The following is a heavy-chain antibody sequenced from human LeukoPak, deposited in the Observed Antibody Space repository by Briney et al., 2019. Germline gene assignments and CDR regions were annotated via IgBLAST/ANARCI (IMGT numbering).Heavy chain of an antibody. D-gene: IGHD6-19*01. CDR2: IYYSGST. J-gene: IGHJ4*02. CDR3: ARDSGWYHYFDY. Sequence: PSETLSLTCTVSGGSISSHYWSWIRQPPGKGLEWIGHIYYSGSTNYNPSLKSRVTISVDTSKNQFSLKLSSVTAAGTAVYYCARDSGWYHYFDYWGQGTLVTVSS. CDR1: GGSISSHY. V-gene: IGHV4-59*11.